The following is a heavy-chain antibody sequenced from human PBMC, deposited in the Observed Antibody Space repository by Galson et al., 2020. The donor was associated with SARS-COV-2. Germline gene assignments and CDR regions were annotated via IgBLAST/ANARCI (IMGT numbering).Heavy chain of an antibody. CDR3: ARDSSGEGYYYGMGV. D-gene: IGHD7-27*01. CDR1: GFTFSTYP. CDR2: ISYDGINK. V-gene: IGHV3-30-3*01. J-gene: IGHJ6*02. Sequence: GGSLRLSCAASGFTFSTYPMYWVRQAPGKGLEWVAVISYDGINKHYADSVKGRFTISRENSKNTLYLQMNSLRADDTAVYYCARDSSGEGYYYGMGVWGQGTRVTVSS.